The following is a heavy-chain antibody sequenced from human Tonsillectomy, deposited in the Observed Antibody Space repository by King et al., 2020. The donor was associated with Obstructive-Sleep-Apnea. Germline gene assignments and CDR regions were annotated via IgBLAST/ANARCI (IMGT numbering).Heavy chain of an antibody. CDR3: ARHRGVEDYGGYGDYFDY. J-gene: IGHJ4*02. D-gene: IGHD5-12*01. Sequence: QLQESGPGLVKPSETLSLTCTVSGGSISNYYWSWIRQPPGKGLEWIGYMYYSGNTNFNPSLKSRVTISADTSKIQFSLRLSSVTAEDTAVYCCARHRGVEDYGGYGDYFDYWGQGTLVIVSS. CDR1: GGSISNYY. CDR2: MYYSGNT. V-gene: IGHV4-59*08.